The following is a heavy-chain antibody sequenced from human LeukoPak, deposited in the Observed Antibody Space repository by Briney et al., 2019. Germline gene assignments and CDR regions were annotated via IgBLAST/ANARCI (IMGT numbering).Heavy chain of an antibody. D-gene: IGHD6-13*01. CDR1: GSTFSSYG. Sequence: GGSLRLSCAASGSTFSSYGMHWVRQAPGKGLEWVAVIWYDGSNKYYADSVKGRFTISRDNSKNTLYLQMNSLRAEDTAVYYCARDPREYSSSWVPFDYWGQGTLVTVSS. V-gene: IGHV3-33*01. J-gene: IGHJ4*02. CDR2: IWYDGSNK. CDR3: ARDPREYSSSWVPFDY.